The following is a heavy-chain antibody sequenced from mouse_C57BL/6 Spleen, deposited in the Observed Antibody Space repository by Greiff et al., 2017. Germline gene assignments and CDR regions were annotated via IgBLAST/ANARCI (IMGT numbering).Heavy chain of an antibody. CDR2: INPSSGYT. CDR1: GYTFTSYW. J-gene: IGHJ3*01. D-gene: IGHD2-2*01. V-gene: IGHV1-7*01. CDR3: GMVTDAY. Sequence: KLQQSGAELANPGASVKLSCKASGYTFTSYWMHWVNQRPGQGLDWFGYINPSSGYTKYNQKFKDKATLTADKSSSTAYMQLSSLTDEDSAVYYCGMVTDAYWGQGTLVTVSA.